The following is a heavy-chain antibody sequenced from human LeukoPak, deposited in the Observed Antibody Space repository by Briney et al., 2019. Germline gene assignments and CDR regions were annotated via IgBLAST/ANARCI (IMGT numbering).Heavy chain of an antibody. Sequence: SETLSLTCTVSGGSISSSSYYWGWIRQPPGKALEWIGSIYYSGSTYYNPSLKSRVTISVDTSKNQFSLKLSSVTAADTAVYYCARVVVATISFDYWGQGPRSPSPQ. J-gene: IGHJ4*02. CDR1: GGSISSSSYY. D-gene: IGHD5-12*01. V-gene: IGHV4-39*07. CDR3: ARVVVATISFDY. CDR2: IYYSGST.